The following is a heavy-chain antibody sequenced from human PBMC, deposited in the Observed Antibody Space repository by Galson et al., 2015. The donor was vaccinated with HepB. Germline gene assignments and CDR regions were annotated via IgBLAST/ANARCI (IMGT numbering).Heavy chain of an antibody. CDR2: IYYSGPI. V-gene: IGHV4-31*11. Sequence: TLSLTCAVSGAAVSSTDGYYWSWIRQRPGKGLEWIGYIYYSGPIYYNPSLKSRLAMSVDMSKNDFSLKLTSATAADTAVYYCARGPAALTHYYYYYMDVWGKGTTVTVSS. J-gene: IGHJ6*03. CDR1: GAAVSSTDGYY. D-gene: IGHD2-2*01. CDR3: ARGPAALTHYYYYYMDV.